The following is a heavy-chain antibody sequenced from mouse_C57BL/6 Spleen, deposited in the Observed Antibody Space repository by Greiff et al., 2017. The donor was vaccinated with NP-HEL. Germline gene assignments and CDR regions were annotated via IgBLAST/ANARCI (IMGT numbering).Heavy chain of an antibody. CDR1: GYAFSSYW. V-gene: IGHV1-80*01. Sequence: QAQLKQSGAELVKPGASVKISCKASGYAFSSYWMNWVKQSPGKGLEWIGQIYPGDGDPNYIGKFKGKATLTADKSTSTAYMQLSSLTSEDTAVYFCARSSTTVVATGNYWGQGTLVTVSA. CDR2: IYPGDGDP. D-gene: IGHD1-1*01. J-gene: IGHJ3*01. CDR3: ARSSTTVVATGNY.